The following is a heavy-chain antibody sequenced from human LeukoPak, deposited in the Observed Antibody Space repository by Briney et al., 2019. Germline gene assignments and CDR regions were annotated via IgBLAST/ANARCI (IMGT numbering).Heavy chain of an antibody. D-gene: IGHD3-22*01. CDR3: ARKTMIVVVNWFDP. CDR1: GGSIRSSYYY. Sequence: SETLSLTCTVSGGSIRSSYYYWGWIRQPPGKGLEWIGSIYDSGSTYYNPSLKSRVTISVDTSKNQFSLKLSSVTAADTAVYYCARKTMIVVVNWFDPWGQGTLVTVSS. V-gene: IGHV4-39*01. J-gene: IGHJ5*02. CDR2: IYDSGST.